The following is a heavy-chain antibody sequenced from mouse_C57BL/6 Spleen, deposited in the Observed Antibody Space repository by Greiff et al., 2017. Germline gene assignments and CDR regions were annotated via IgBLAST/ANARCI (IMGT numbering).Heavy chain of an antibody. V-gene: IGHV14-1*01. CDR1: GFNIKDYY. Sequence: EVQLQQSGAALVRPGASVKLSCTASGFNIKDYYMHWVKQRPEQGLEWIGRIDPEDGATEYAPKFQGKATMTADTSSNTAYLQLSSLTSEDTAVYYCTTDYGSSYWYFDVWGTGTTVTVSS. D-gene: IGHD1-1*01. CDR3: TTDYGSSYWYFDV. CDR2: IDPEDGAT. J-gene: IGHJ1*03.